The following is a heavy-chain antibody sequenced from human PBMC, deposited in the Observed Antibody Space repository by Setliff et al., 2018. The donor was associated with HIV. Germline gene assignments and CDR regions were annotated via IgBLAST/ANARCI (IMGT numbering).Heavy chain of an antibody. D-gene: IGHD6-25*01. J-gene: IGHJ4*02. V-gene: IGHV4-61*01. Sequence: PSETLSLTCTVSGSSVSSGSYYWSWIRQPPGKGLEWIGYICYSGSTKHNPSLKSRVTISLDTSKNQFSLKLTSVTAADTAVYYCARYSPRGYTLTGPYWGQGTLVTVSS. CDR2: ICYSGST. CDR1: GSSVSSGSYY. CDR3: ARYSPRGYTLTGPY.